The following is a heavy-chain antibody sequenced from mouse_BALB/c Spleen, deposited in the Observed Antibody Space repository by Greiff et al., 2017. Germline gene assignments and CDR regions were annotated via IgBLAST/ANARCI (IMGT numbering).Heavy chain of an antibody. CDR1: GFAFSSYD. CDR3: ARQDYGRYFDY. Sequence: EVQVVESGGGLVKPGGSLKLSCAASGFAFSSYDMSWVRQTPEKRLEWVAYISSGGGSTYYPDTVKGRFTISRDNAKNTLYLQMSSLKSEDTAMYYCARQDYGRYFDYWGQGTTLTVSS. D-gene: IGHD1-1*01. J-gene: IGHJ2*01. CDR2: ISSGGGST. V-gene: IGHV5-12-1*01.